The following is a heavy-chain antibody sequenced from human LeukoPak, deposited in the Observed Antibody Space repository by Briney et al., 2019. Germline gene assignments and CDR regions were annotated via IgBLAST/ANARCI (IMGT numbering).Heavy chain of an antibody. CDR2: ISDRSSTK. CDR1: GFTFSSYS. Sequence: GSLRLSCAASGFTFSSYSMNWVRQAPGKGLEWASYISDRSSTKYYADSVKGRFTISRDNAKNSVFLQMNSLRAEDTAVYYCARDKSGSYFFPFDYWGQGTLVTVSS. V-gene: IGHV3-48*01. J-gene: IGHJ4*02. CDR3: ARDKSGSYFFPFDY. D-gene: IGHD1-26*01.